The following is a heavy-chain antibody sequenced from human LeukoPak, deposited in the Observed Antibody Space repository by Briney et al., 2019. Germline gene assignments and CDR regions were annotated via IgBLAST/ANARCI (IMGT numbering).Heavy chain of an antibody. CDR1: GYTLTELS. D-gene: IGHD1-26*01. J-gene: IGHJ4*02. CDR2: FDPENGET. CDR3: ATVSGSYSYFDY. Sequence: ASVKVSCKVSGYTLTELSMHWVRQAPGKGLEWMGGFDPENGETIYTQNFQGRVTVTEDTSTDTAYMEVSSLKSEDTAVYYCATVSGSYSYFDYWGQGTLVTVSS. V-gene: IGHV1-24*01.